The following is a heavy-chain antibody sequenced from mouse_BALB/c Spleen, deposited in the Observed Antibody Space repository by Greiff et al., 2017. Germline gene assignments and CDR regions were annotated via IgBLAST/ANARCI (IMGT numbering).Heavy chain of an antibody. Sequence: EVKLMESGAELVRSGASVKLSCTASGFNIKDYYMHWVKQRPEQGLEWIGWIDPENGDTEYAPKFQGKATMTADTSSNTAYLQLSSLTSEDTAVYYCNVYGSSYPWFAYWGQGTLVTVSA. J-gene: IGHJ3*01. CDR3: NVYGSSYPWFAY. D-gene: IGHD1-1*01. CDR1: GFNIKDYY. V-gene: IGHV14-4*02. CDR2: IDPENGDT.